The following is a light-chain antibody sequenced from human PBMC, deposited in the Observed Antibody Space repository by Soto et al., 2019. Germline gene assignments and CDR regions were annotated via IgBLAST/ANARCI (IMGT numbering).Light chain of an antibody. CDR3: SSYAGSNNVL. J-gene: IGLJ2*01. CDR2: EVS. CDR1: SSDIGGYKF. Sequence: QSALTQPPSASGSPGQSVTISCTGTSSDIGGYKFVSWYQQHPGKAPKLMIYEVSKRPSGVPDRFSGSKSGNTASLTVSGLQADDEADYYCSSYAGSNNVLFGGGTKLIVL. V-gene: IGLV2-8*01.